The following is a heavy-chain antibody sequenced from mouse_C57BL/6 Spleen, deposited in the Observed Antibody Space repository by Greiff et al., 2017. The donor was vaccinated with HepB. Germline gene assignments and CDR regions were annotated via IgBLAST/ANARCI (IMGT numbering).Heavy chain of an antibody. J-gene: IGHJ3*01. D-gene: IGHD2-4*01. Sequence: EVQLQESGPVLVKPGASVKMSCKASGYTFTDYYMNWVKQSHGKSLEWIGVINPYNGGTSYNQKFKGKATLTVDKSSSTAYMELNSLTSEDSAVYYCARIYYDYDAPFAYWGQGTLVTVSA. V-gene: IGHV1-19*01. CDR2: INPYNGGT. CDR3: ARIYYDYDAPFAY. CDR1: GYTFTDYY.